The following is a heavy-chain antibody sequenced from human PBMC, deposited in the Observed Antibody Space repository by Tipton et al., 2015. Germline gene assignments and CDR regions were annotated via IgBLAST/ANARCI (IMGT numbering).Heavy chain of an antibody. CDR1: GFTFSSYS. J-gene: IGHJ4*02. CDR2: ISSSSSYI. CDR3: AREQAKACINTKCYHFDY. V-gene: IGHV3-21*01. D-gene: IGHD2-2*01. Sequence: SLRLSCAASGFTFSSYSMNWVRQAPGKGLEWVSSISSSSSYIYYADSVKGRFTISRDNAKNSLYLQMNSLRTEDTAVYYCAREQAKACINTKCYHFDYWGQGTLVTVSS.